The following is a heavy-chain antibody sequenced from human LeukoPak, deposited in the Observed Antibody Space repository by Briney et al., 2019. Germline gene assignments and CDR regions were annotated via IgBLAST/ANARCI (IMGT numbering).Heavy chain of an antibody. J-gene: IGHJ4*02. CDR3: AKSRDDGTGYYYDY. CDR2: ISRNSYNI. V-gene: IGHV3-9*01. Sequence: RSGGSLRLSCEASGFSFDDYAMHWVRQAPGKGLEWVAGISRNSYNIAYGDSVKGRFTIPRDNAKKSLSLQMNSLGTEDTAFYYCAKSRDDGTGYYYDYWGQGVLVTVAS. D-gene: IGHD3-9*01. CDR1: GFSFDDYA.